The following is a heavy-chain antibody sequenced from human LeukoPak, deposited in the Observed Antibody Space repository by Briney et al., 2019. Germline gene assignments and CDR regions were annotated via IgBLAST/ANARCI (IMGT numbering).Heavy chain of an antibody. Sequence: RSETLSLTCTFSDGSTSSGGYYWSWIRQHPGKGLEWIGYTYYSGSTYDNPSLKSRVTISVDTSKNQFSLKLSSVTAADTAVYYCARGAYDLFFDYWGQGTLVTVSS. D-gene: IGHD5-12*01. J-gene: IGHJ4*02. CDR2: TYYSGST. CDR3: ARGAYDLFFDY. V-gene: IGHV4-31*03. CDR1: DGSTSSGGYY.